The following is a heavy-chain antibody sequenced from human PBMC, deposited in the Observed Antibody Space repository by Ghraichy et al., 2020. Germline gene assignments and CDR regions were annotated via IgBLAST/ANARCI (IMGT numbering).Heavy chain of an antibody. V-gene: IGHV4-61*01. CDR2: IYYSGST. J-gene: IGHJ5*02. CDR1: GGSVSSGSYY. Sequence: SETLSLTCTVSGGSVSSGSYYWSWIRQPPGKGLEWIGYIYYSGSTNYNPSLKSRVTISVDTSKNQFSLKLSSVTAADTAVYYCARDGTVCSGGSCYYSSGHDWFDPWGQGTLVTVSS. CDR3: ARDGTVCSGGSCYYSSGHDWFDP. D-gene: IGHD2-15*01.